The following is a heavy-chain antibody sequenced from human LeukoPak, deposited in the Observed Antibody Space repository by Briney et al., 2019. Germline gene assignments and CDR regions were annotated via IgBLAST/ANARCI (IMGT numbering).Heavy chain of an antibody. D-gene: IGHD2-2*01. J-gene: IGHJ4*02. CDR3: AKERSTTTWYDH. V-gene: IGHV3-30*18. CDR1: GFTFSSYG. CDR2: VSYDGSKK. Sequence: GGSLRLSCAASGFTFSSYGMHWVRQAPGKGPEWVAVVSYDGSKKFYGDSVKGRFTISRDNSKNTVYLQMNSLRAEDTASYYCAKERSTTTWYDHWGQGILVTVSS.